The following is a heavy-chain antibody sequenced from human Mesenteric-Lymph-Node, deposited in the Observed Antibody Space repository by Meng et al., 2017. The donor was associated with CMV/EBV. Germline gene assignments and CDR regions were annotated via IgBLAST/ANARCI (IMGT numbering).Heavy chain of an antibody. V-gene: IGHV3-30*02. CDR3: ARDPRAMVRGVIWGPGRFDP. D-gene: IGHD3-10*01. CDR1: GFTFSSYG. CDR2: IRYDGSNK. J-gene: IGHJ5*02. Sequence: GESLKISCAASGFTFSSYGMHWVRQAPGKGLEWVAFIRYDGSNKYYADSVKGRFTISRDNSKNTLYLQMNSLRAEDTAVYYCARDPRAMVRGVIWGPGRFDPWGQGTLVTVSS.